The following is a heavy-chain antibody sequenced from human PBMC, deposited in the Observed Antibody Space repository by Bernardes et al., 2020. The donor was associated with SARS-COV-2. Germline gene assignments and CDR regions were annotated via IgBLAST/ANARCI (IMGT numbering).Heavy chain of an antibody. Sequence: RGSLTLSCAASGFTFSSYAMTYVRQSPGKGLEWVSAITPTAGTSYYAYSVKGRFTISRDNSKNTPYLQMNSLRAEDTAVYYCAKERRYNSAWYPIQFDYWGQGTLVTVAS. J-gene: IGHJ4*02. CDR3: AKERRYNSAWYPIQFDY. CDR2: ITPTAGTS. V-gene: IGHV3-23*01. D-gene: IGHD6-19*01. CDR1: GFTFSSYA.